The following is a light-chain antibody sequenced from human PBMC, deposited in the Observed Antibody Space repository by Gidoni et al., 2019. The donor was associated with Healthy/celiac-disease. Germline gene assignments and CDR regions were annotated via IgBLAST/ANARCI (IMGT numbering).Light chain of an antibody. Sequence: SSGLTQPPAVSVSLGQMARITCSGEALPKKYAYWYQQKPGQFPVLVIYKDSERPSGIPERFSGSSSGTIVTLTISGVQAEDEADYYCLSADSSGTYLGGGTKLTVL. V-gene: IGLV3-16*01. CDR3: LSADSSGTY. CDR1: ALPKKY. CDR2: KDS. J-gene: IGLJ2*01.